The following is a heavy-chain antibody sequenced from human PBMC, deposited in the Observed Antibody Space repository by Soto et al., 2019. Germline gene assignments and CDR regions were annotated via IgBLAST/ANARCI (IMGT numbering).Heavy chain of an antibody. J-gene: IGHJ6*02. CDR2: IWYDGSNK. CDR1: GFTFSSYG. CDR3: AIAEGVHYHYGMDV. D-gene: IGHD2-8*01. V-gene: IGHV3-33*01. Sequence: GGSLRLSCAASGFTFSSYGLHWVRQAPGKGLEWVAVIWYDGSNKYYADSVKGRFTISRDNSKNTLYLQMNSLRAEDTAVYYCAIAEGVHYHYGMDVCGQGTTVTVSS.